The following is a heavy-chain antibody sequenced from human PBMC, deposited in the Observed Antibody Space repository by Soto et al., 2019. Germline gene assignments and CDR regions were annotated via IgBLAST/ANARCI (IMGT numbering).Heavy chain of an antibody. V-gene: IGHV4-59*01. Sequence: SETLSLTCTFSGGSFSSYYWSWIRQPPGRGLEWIGHIHYSGRANSNPSLKSRVTISVDTSKNQVSLKLSSVTAADTAVYYCARDYYYDRSGHPGAYYYGMDVWGQGTKVTVYS. CDR2: IHYSGRA. D-gene: IGHD3-22*01. CDR1: GGSFSSYY. CDR3: ARDYYYDRSGHPGAYYYGMDV. J-gene: IGHJ6*02.